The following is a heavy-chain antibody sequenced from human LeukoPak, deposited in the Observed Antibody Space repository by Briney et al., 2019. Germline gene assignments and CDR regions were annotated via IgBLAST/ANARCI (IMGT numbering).Heavy chain of an antibody. CDR1: GFSFSSYA. Sequence: GGSLRLSCAASGFSFSSYAMSWVRQAPGKGLEWVSAVSGSGASTYYADSVKGRFTISRDNPKNTLYLQMNSLRAEDTAVYYCAKENNWNDGRFNYFDYWGQGTLVTVSS. CDR3: AKENNWNDGRFNYFDY. D-gene: IGHD1-20*01. J-gene: IGHJ4*02. V-gene: IGHV3-23*01. CDR2: VSGSGAST.